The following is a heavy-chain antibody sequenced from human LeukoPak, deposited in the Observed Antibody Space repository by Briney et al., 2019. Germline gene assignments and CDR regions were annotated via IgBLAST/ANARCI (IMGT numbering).Heavy chain of an antibody. D-gene: IGHD3-10*01. V-gene: IGHV4-59*01. CDR2: IYYSGRT. Sequence: TSGTLSLTCAVSGGSISSYYWNWIRQPPGRGLEWIGYIYYSGRTNYNPSLKSRVTISLDTSKKQFSLKLSSVTAADTAVYYCARSGELVDYWGQGTLVTVSS. CDR1: GGSISSYY. CDR3: ARSGELVDY. J-gene: IGHJ4*02.